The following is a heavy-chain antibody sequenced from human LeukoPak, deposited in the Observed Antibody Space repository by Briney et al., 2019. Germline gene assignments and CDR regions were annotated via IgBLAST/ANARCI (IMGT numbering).Heavy chain of an antibody. V-gene: IGHV5-51*01. Sequence: GESLKISCKGYGYRFTGYWIAWVRQMPGKGLEWMGIIYPDDSDTRYSPSFQGQVSISADKSITTAYLQWSSLKASDNALYYCARREYTGSYYYFDYWGQGTLVTVSS. CDR1: GYRFTGYW. J-gene: IGHJ4*02. CDR3: ARREYTGSYYYFDY. CDR2: IYPDDSDT. D-gene: IGHD1-26*01.